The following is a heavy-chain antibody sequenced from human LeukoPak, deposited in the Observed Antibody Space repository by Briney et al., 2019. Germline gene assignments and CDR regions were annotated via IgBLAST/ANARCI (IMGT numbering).Heavy chain of an antibody. CDR1: GFTFSTYA. CDR3: GRSHPVGAPQLVPVHY. Sequence: PGGSLRLSCAASGFTFSTYAMQWVRQAPGEGLEWVAVISYDGSIKYYGDSVKGRFTISRDNARNTLYLQMNSLRVEDTGVYYCGRSHPVGAPQLVPVHYWGQGTLVAVSS. D-gene: IGHD1-26*01. V-gene: IGHV3-30*04. CDR2: ISYDGSIK. J-gene: IGHJ4*02.